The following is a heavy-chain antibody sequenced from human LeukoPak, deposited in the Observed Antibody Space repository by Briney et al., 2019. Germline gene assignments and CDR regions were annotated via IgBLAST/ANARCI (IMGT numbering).Heavy chain of an antibody. CDR1: GYSFTSYW. CDR2: IYPGDSDT. D-gene: IGHD3-10*01. CDR3: AIGPHYYGSGSLLPTWFDY. J-gene: IGHJ4*02. Sequence: GESLKISCKGSGYSFTSYWIGWVRQMPGKGLEWMGIIYPGDSDTRYSPSFQGQVTISADKSISTAYLQWSSLKASDTAMYYCAIGPHYYGSGSLLPTWFDYWGQGTLVTVSS. V-gene: IGHV5-51*01.